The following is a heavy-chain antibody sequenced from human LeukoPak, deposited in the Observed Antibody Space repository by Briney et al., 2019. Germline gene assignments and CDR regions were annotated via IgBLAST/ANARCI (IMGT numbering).Heavy chain of an antibody. V-gene: IGHV4-39*01. J-gene: IGHJ4*02. CDR3: ARHAGGIAAAGTRPFDY. Sequence: PSETLSLTCTVSGASFSSSTHYWGWIRQPPGKGLEWIGSIYYGGGTYYNPSLKSRVTMSAGTSKKQFSLKLSSVTAADTAVYYCARHAGGIAAAGTRPFDYWGQGTLVTVSS. D-gene: IGHD6-13*01. CDR1: GASFSSSTHY. CDR2: IYYGGGT.